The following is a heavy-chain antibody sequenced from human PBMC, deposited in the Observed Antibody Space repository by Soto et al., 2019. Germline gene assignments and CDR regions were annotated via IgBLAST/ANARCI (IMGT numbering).Heavy chain of an antibody. D-gene: IGHD4-17*01. J-gene: IGHJ4*02. CDR3: ARAPAAYGGNFVDY. CDR2: TYSGSGTT. Sequence: GGSLRLSCVVSGFTVSSNYMSWVRQAPGKRLEWVSVTYSGSGTTYYADSVKGRFTISRDNSKNTLYLQMNNLIDEDTAVYYCARAPAAYGGNFVDYWGRGTLVTVSS. V-gene: IGHV3-66*01. CDR1: GFTVSSNY.